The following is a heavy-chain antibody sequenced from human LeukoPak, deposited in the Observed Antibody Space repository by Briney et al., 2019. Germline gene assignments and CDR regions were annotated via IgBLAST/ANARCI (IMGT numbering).Heavy chain of an antibody. V-gene: IGHV4-39*07. CDR1: GDSISSRSYY. CDR2: IFYTGST. D-gene: IGHD5-24*01. Sequence: PSETLSLTCSVSGDSISSRSYYWGWIRQPPGKGLEWIGFIFYTGSTNYNPSLKSRVTISVDTSKRQFSLKLSSVTAADTAVYYCARDLRRDGYNRGAFDIWGQGTVVTVSS. J-gene: IGHJ3*02. CDR3: ARDLRRDGYNRGAFDI.